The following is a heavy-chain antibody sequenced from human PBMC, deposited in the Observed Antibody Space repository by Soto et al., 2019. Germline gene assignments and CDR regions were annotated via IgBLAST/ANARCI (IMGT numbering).Heavy chain of an antibody. CDR1: GDTFTTFW. CDR2: ISARDSYT. J-gene: IGHJ5*02. CDR3: AGLYCSSSTRDSWFDP. D-gene: IGHD2-2*01. V-gene: IGHV5-10-1*01. Sequence: PGESLKISCTGFGDTFTTFWISWVRQIPWRGLEWMGRISARDSYTYYTPSFQGHVTISVDTSISTSYLQWDSLKAYDTAIYYCAGLYCSSSTRDSWFDPWGQGTLVTVSS.